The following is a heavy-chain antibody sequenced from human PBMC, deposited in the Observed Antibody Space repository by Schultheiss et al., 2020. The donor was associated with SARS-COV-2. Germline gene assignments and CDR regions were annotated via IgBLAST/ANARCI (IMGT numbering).Heavy chain of an antibody. Sequence: SVKVSCKLSGFAFTNSAVQWVRQARGQRLEWMGGIIPIFGTANYAQKFQGRVTITADESTSTAYMELSSLRSEDTAVYYCARHRWFDPWGQGTLVTVSS. CDR2: IIPIFGTA. CDR3: ARHRWFDP. J-gene: IGHJ5*02. V-gene: IGHV1-69*13. CDR1: GFAFTNSA. D-gene: IGHD1-14*01.